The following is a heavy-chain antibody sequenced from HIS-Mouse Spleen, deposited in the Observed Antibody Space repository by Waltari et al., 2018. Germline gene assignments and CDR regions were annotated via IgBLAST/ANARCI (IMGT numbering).Heavy chain of an antibody. Sequence: QVTLRESGPALVKPTQTLTLTCTFSGFSLSTSGMCVSWIRQPPGKALEWLARIDWDDDKYYSTSLKTRLTISKETSKNQVVLTMTNMDPVDTATYYCARIQAGKLELPFDYWGQGTLVTVSS. V-gene: IGHV2-70*15. CDR1: GFSLSTSGMC. CDR2: IDWDDDK. D-gene: IGHD1-7*01. CDR3: ARIQAGKLELPFDY. J-gene: IGHJ4*02.